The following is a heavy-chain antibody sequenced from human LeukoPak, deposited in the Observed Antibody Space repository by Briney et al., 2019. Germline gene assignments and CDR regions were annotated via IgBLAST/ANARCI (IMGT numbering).Heavy chain of an antibody. CDR3: ARAPDSSGYYEEDY. CDR2: INHSGST. V-gene: IGHV4-34*01. D-gene: IGHD3-22*01. Sequence: PSETLSLTCAVYGGSFSGYYWSWIRQPPGKGLEWIGEINHSGSTNYNPSLKSRVTISVDTSKNQFSLKLSSVTAADTAVYYCARAPDSSGYYEEDYWGQGTPSPSPQ. J-gene: IGHJ4*02. CDR1: GGSFSGYY.